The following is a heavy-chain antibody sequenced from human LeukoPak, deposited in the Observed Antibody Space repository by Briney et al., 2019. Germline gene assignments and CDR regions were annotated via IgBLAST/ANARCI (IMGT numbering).Heavy chain of an antibody. J-gene: IGHJ3*02. D-gene: IGHD3-22*01. Sequence: SETLSLTCTVSGGSISSYYWSWIRQPPGKGLEWIGYIYYSGSTNYNPSLKSRVTISVDTSKNQFSLKLSSVTAADTAVYYCARHPYYYDSRGPHGGAFDIWGQGTMVTVSS. CDR1: GGSISSYY. V-gene: IGHV4-59*01. CDR3: ARHPYYYDSRGPHGGAFDI. CDR2: IYYSGST.